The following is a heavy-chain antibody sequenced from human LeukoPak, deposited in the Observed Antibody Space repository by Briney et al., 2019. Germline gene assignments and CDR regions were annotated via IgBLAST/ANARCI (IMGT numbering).Heavy chain of an antibody. Sequence: SETLSLTCTVSGGSISSYYWSWIRQPPGKGLEWIGYIYYSVSTNYNPSLRSRVAISEDKFKNQFLLKLTSVTAADTAVYYCARDPHTSNQPDYWGQGTLVTVSS. CDR3: ARDPHTSNQPDY. D-gene: IGHD2-2*01. J-gene: IGHJ4*02. CDR2: IYYSVST. V-gene: IGHV4-59*12. CDR1: GGSISSYY.